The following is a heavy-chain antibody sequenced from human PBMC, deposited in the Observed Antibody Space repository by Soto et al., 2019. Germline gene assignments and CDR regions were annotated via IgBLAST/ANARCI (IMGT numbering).Heavy chain of an antibody. V-gene: IGHV4-31*03. Sequence: SETLSLTCTVSGGSISSGGYYWSWIRQHPGKGLEWIGYIYYSGSTYYNPSLKSRVTISVDTSKNQFSLKLSSVTAADTAVYYCARDRQLGGVRGGIDYWGQGTLVTVSS. CDR1: GGSISSGGYY. D-gene: IGHD6-6*01. J-gene: IGHJ4*02. CDR3: ARDRQLGGVRGGIDY. CDR2: IYYSGST.